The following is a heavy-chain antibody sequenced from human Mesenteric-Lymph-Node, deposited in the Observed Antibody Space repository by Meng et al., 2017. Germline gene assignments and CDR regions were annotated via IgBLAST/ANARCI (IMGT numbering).Heavy chain of an antibody. J-gene: IGHJ4*02. CDR1: GYSISRGYY. D-gene: IGHD6-19*01. Sequence: SETLSLTCAVSGYSISRGYYWGWIRQPPGKGLEWIGNIYRDGTTYYNPSLKGRLTVSLDTSKNQFSLIVRSVTAADTAVYYCARRWNDYFSGWSTFDYWGQGMLVTVSS. V-gene: IGHV4-38-2*01. CDR3: ARRWNDYFSGWSTFDY. CDR2: IYRDGTT.